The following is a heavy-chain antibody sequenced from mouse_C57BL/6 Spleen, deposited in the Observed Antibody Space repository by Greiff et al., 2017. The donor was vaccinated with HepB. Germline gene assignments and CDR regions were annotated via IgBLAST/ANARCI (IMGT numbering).Heavy chain of an antibody. CDR1: GYSFTDYN. Sequence: EVQLQQSGPELVKPGASVKISCKASGYSFTDYNMNWVKQSNGKSLEWIGVINPNYGTTSYNQKFKGKATLTVDQSSSTAYMQLNSLTAEDSAVYDCARADYGSSSDFDYWGQGTTLTVSS. V-gene: IGHV1-39*01. CDR3: ARADYGSSSDFDY. CDR2: INPNYGTT. J-gene: IGHJ2*01. D-gene: IGHD1-1*01.